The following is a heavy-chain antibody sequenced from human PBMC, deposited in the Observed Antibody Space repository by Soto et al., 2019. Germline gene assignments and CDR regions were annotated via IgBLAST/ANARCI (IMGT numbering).Heavy chain of an antibody. V-gene: IGHV3-23*01. CDR1: GFTFSSYA. Sequence: EVQLLESGGGLVQPGGSLRLSCAASGFTFSSYAMSWVRQAPGKGLEWVSAISGSGGSTYYADSVKGRVTISRDNSKNTLYLHMISLRAEDTAVYYGEKGVVISEFDYWGQGALVTVSS. D-gene: IGHD3-22*01. J-gene: IGHJ4*02. CDR3: EKGVVISEFDY. CDR2: ISGSGGST.